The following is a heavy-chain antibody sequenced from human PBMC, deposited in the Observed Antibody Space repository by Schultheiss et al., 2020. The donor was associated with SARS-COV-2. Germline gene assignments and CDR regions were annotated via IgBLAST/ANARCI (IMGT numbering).Heavy chain of an antibody. Sequence: SQTLSLTCAVYGGSFSGYYWSWIRQPPGKGLEWIGEINHSGSTNYNPSIKSRVTISVDTSKNQFSLKLSSVTAADTAVYYCAGSWVPAAEYYFDYWGQGTLVTVSS. J-gene: IGHJ4*02. CDR3: AGSWVPAAEYYFDY. D-gene: IGHD2-2*01. CDR2: INHSGST. V-gene: IGHV4-34*01. CDR1: GGSFSGYY.